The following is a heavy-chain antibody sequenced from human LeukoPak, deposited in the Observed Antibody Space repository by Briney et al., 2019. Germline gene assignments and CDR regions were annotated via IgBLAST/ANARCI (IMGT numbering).Heavy chain of an antibody. CDR2: ISYDGSNK. Sequence: GGSLRLSCAASGFTFNSYAFQWVRQAPGKGLEWVSVISYDGSNKYYADSVKGRFTISRDNSYNTLYLQMNTLRSEDTAVYYCARDLDPSSSPFPYYFDYWGQGTLVTVSS. D-gene: IGHD6-6*01. CDR1: GFTFNSYA. V-gene: IGHV3-30*04. CDR3: ARDLDPSSSPFPYYFDY. J-gene: IGHJ4*02.